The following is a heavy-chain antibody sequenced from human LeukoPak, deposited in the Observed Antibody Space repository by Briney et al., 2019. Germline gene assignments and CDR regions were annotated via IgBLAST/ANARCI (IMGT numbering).Heavy chain of an antibody. D-gene: IGHD6-19*01. CDR1: GFTFGDYA. CDR2: IRSKAYGGTT. Sequence: PGGSLRLSCTASGFTFGDYAMSWFRQAPGKGLEWVGFIRSKAYGGTTEYAASVKGRFTISRDDSKSIAYLQMNSLKTEDTAVYYCTRAGELLYSGGWYPACWGPGTLVTVSS. V-gene: IGHV3-49*03. CDR3: TRAGELLYSGGWYPAC. J-gene: IGHJ4*02.